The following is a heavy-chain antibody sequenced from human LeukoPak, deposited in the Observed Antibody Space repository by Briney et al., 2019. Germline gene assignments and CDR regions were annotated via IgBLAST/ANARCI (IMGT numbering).Heavy chain of an antibody. CDR1: GYFISSGYY. Sequence: SETLSLTCGVSGYFISSGYYWGWIRQPPGKGLEWIGSIYHSGSTYYNPSLKSRVTISVDPAKNRFSLKLSSVTAGDTAVYYCARHIISYYNYYYNYYMDVSRKATTVSVSS. CDR3: ARHIISYYNYYYNYYMDV. V-gene: IGHV4-38-2*01. D-gene: IGHD3-10*01. CDR2: IYHSGST. J-gene: IGHJ6*03.